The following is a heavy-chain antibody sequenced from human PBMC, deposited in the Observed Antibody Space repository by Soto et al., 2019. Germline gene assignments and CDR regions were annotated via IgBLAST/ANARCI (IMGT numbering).Heavy chain of an antibody. CDR3: ARSYSGTFYGYDI. J-gene: IGHJ4*02. V-gene: IGHV4-34*01. CDR2: INHRGST. D-gene: IGHD1-26*01. Sequence: PSETLSLTCAVFGGSFSGYYWSWIRQPPGKGLEWIGEINHRGSTNYNPSLKSRVTMSVDTSKKQFSLKLSSVSAADTGLYYCARSYSGTFYGYDIWGQGILVTVSS. CDR1: GGSFSGYY.